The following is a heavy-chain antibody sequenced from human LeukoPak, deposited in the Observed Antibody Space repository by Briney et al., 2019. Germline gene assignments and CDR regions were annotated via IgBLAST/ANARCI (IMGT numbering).Heavy chain of an antibody. Sequence: GGSLRLSCAASGFTFSTYWMNWVRQAPGKGLEWVANIKQDGSGKYYVDSVKGRFTISRDNAKNSLYLQMNSLTAEDTAVYYCARGVGAPGDYYYYYMDVWGKGTTVTVSS. CDR3: ARGVGAPGDYYYYYMDV. CDR2: IKQDGSGK. CDR1: GFTFSTYW. V-gene: IGHV3-7*04. D-gene: IGHD1-26*01. J-gene: IGHJ6*03.